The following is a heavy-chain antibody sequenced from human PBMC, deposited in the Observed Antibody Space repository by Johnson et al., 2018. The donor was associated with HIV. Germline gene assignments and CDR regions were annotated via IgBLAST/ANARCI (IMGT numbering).Heavy chain of an antibody. D-gene: IGHD3-22*01. CDR2: VSYDGSTK. V-gene: IGHV3-30*04. J-gene: IGHJ3*02. Sequence: QVQLVESGGGVVQPGRSLRLSCAASGFTFTSYAMHWVRQAPGKGLEWVAVVSYDGSTKYYADSVKGRFTISRDNSENTLYLQMNSLRAEDTAVYYCAKDVGNYWPNAFDIWGQGTTVTVSS. CDR1: GFTFTSYA. CDR3: AKDVGNYWPNAFDI.